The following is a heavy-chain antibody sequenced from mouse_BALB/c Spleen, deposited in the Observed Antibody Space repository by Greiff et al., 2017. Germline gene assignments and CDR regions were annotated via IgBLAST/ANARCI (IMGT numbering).Heavy chain of an antibody. V-gene: IGHV1-12*01. J-gene: IGHJ2*01. D-gene: IGHD2-14*01. CDR2: IYPGNGDT. CDR1: GYTFTSYN. Sequence: QVQLQQPGAELVKPGASVKMSCKASGYTFTSYNMHWVKQTPGQGLEWIGAIYPGNGDTSYNQKFKGKATLTADKSSSTAYMQLSSLTSEDSAVYYCARGEVRPRSYFDYGGQGTTLTVSS. CDR3: ARGEVRPRSYFDY.